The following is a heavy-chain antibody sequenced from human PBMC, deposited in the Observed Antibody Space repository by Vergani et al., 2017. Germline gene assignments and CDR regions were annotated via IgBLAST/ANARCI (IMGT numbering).Heavy chain of an antibody. CDR2: ISYDGSNK. J-gene: IGHJ6*02. D-gene: IGHD5-12*01. CDR3: AKVWGLRLNYYGMDV. CDR1: GFTFSSYG. Sequence: QVQLVESGGGVVQPGRSLRLSCAASGFTFSSYGMHWVRQAPGKGLEWVAVISYDGSNKYYADSVKGRFTISRDNSKNTRYLQMNSLRAEDTAVYYCAKVWGLRLNYYGMDVWGQGTTVTVSS. V-gene: IGHV3-30*18.